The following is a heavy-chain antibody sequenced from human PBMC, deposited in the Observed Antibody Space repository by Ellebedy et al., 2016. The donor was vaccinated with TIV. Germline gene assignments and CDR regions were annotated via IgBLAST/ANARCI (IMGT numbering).Heavy chain of an antibody. J-gene: IGHJ6*02. V-gene: IGHV1-18*01. CDR1: GYTFTSYG. Sequence: ASVKVSCKASGYTFTSYGISWVRQAPGQGLEWMGWISAYNGNTNYAQKLQGRVTMTTDTSTSTAYMELRSLRSDDTAVYYCARDEVVPAAQNLYYYYGMDVWGQGTTVTVSS. D-gene: IGHD2-2*01. CDR2: ISAYNGNT. CDR3: ARDEVVPAAQNLYYYYGMDV.